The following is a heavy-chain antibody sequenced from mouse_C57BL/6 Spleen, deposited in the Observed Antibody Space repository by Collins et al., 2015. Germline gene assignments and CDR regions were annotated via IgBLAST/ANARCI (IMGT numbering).Heavy chain of an antibody. Sequence: EVQLQQSGAELVRSGASVKLSCTASGFNIKDYYMHWVKQRPEQGLEWIGWIDPENGDTEYAPKFQGKATMTADTSSNTAYLQLSSLTSEDTAVYYCNASITTAEAYWGQGTLVTVSA. CDR2: IDPENGDT. J-gene: IGHJ3*01. D-gene: IGHD1-2*01. V-gene: IGHV14-4*02. CDR3: NASITTAEAY. CDR1: GFNIKDYY.